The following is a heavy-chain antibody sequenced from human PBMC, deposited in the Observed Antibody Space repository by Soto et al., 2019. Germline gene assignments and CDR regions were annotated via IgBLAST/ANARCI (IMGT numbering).Heavy chain of an antibody. V-gene: IGHV3-49*04. D-gene: IGHD3-22*01. CDR2: IRSETYGGTP. J-gene: IGHJ4*02. CDR1: GFNFGNYA. CDR3: TRYYYASSGYYVY. Sequence: GGSLRLSCTGSGFNFGNYAMSWVRQAPGKGPEWVGFIRSETYGGTPDYAASLRGRFTISRDDSKSIAYLEINSLQTDDTAVYYCTRYYYASSGYYVYWGRGTLVTVSS.